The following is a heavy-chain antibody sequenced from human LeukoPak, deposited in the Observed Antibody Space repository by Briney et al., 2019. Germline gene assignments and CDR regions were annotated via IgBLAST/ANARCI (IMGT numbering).Heavy chain of an antibody. CDR2: FSGGGAST. D-gene: IGHD5-18*01. CDR3: AKGARAGYSDAFDI. CDR1: GFTFSSSA. V-gene: IGHV3-23*01. Sequence: GGSLRLSCAASGFTFSSSAMSWVRQVPGKGLEWVSGFSGGGASTCYADSVQGRFTISRDNSKNTLYLQMNTLRVEDTAVYYCAKGARAGYSDAFDIWGQGTMVTVSS. J-gene: IGHJ3*02.